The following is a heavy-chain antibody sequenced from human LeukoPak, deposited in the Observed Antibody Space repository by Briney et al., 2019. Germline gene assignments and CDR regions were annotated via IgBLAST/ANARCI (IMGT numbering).Heavy chain of an antibody. D-gene: IGHD3-9*01. Sequence: SGGSLRLSCAASGFTFSSYAMSWVRQAPGRGLEWVSAISGSGGSTYYADSVKGRFNISRDISKNTVYLQMNSLRAEDTAVYYWVRSGVLRYFGNSWGQGTLVTVSS. CDR2: ISGSGGST. CDR1: GFTFSSYA. J-gene: IGHJ4*02. CDR3: VRSGVLRYFGNS. V-gene: IGHV3-23*01.